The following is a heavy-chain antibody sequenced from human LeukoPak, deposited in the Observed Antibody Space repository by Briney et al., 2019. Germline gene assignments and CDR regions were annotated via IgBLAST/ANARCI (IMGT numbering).Heavy chain of an antibody. V-gene: IGHV3-21*01. CDR3: ARGPYSSSWDVGYYFDY. CDR2: ISSSSSYI. CDR1: GFTFSSYS. J-gene: IGHJ4*02. D-gene: IGHD6-13*01. Sequence: GGSLRLSCAASGFTFSSYSMNWVRQAPGKGLEWVSSISSSSSYIYYADSVKGRFTISRDNAKNSLYLQMNSLRAEDTAVYYCARGPYSSSWDVGYYFDYWGQGTLVTVSS.